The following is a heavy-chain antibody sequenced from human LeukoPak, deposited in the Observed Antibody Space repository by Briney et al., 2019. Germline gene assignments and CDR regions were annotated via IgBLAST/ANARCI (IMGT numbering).Heavy chain of an antibody. Sequence: GASVKVSCKASGGTFSSYAISWVRQAPGQGLEWMGGIIPIFGTANYAQKFQGRVTITADESTSTAYMELSSLRSEDTAVYYCARSLDDVGTPGYWGQGTLVTISS. CDR2: IIPIFGTA. D-gene: IGHD1-1*01. J-gene: IGHJ4*02. CDR3: ARSLDDVGTPGY. CDR1: GGTFSSYA. V-gene: IGHV1-69*13.